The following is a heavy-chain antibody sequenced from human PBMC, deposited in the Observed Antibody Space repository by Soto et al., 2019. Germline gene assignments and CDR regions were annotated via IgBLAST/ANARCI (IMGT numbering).Heavy chain of an antibody. V-gene: IGHV3-11*01. J-gene: IGHJ4*02. Sequence: GGSLRLSCAASGFTFSDDYMSWIRQAPGKGLEWVSYISSSGSTIYYADSVKGRFTISRDNAKNSLYLQMNSLRAEDTAVYYCARVSRYGSGSFPGDYWGQGTLVTVSS. D-gene: IGHD3-10*01. CDR2: ISSSGSTI. CDR1: GFTFSDDY. CDR3: ARVSRYGSGSFPGDY.